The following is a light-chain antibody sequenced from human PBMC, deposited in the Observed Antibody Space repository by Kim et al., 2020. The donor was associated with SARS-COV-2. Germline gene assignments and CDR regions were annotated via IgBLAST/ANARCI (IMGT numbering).Light chain of an antibody. J-gene: IGLJ3*02. Sequence: QSALTQPASVSGSPGQSITISCTGTSSGIGAYNSVSWSQHHPGKAPKLLLYYVTNRPSGVSNRFSGSKSGNTASLTISGLQADDEAYYYCTSYTRDNIWMFGGGTRLTVL. CDR3: TSYTRDNIWM. V-gene: IGLV2-14*03. CDR1: SSGIGAYNS. CDR2: YVT.